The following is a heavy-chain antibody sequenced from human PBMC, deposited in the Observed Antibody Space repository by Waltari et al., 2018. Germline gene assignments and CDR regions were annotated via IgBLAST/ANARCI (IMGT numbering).Heavy chain of an antibody. CDR1: GFTVSTNY. CDR2: IYSGGST. CDR3: ARGPLNIAAAGRRGWFDP. D-gene: IGHD6-13*01. Sequence: EVQLVESGGGLIQPGGSLRLSCAASGFTVSTNYMSWVRQAPGTGLEWVSVIYSGGSTYYADSVKGRFTISRDNSKNTLYLQMNSLRAEDTAVYYCARGPLNIAAAGRRGWFDPWGQGTLVTVSS. V-gene: IGHV3-53*01. J-gene: IGHJ5*02.